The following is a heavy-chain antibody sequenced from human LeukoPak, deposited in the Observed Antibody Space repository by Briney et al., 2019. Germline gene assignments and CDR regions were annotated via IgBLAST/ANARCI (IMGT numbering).Heavy chain of an antibody. CDR3: ATGGGIAVAHA. V-gene: IGHV4-39*01. J-gene: IGHJ4*02. Sequence: SETLSLTCTVSGGSISSSGNYWVWIRQPPGKGLEWIASIYYSGTTYYTPSLKSRVTIFVDTSDKQFSLKLSSATAADTAAYYCATGGGIAVAHAWGQGIVVTVSS. CDR2: IYYSGTT. D-gene: IGHD6-19*01. CDR1: GGSISSSGNY.